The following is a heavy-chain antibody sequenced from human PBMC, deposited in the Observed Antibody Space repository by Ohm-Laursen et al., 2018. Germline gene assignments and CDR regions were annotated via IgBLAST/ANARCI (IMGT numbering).Heavy chain of an antibody. D-gene: IGHD2-2*01. V-gene: IGHV3-7*01. J-gene: IGHJ4*02. CDR2: IKEDGSET. CDR3: ARVRSTTAWDY. CDR1: GFTFSSYW. Sequence: SLRLSCAASGFTFSSYWMSWVRQAPGKGLEWVANIKEDGSETYNVNSVKGRFTISRDNAKTSLHLQMNSLRPEDTAVYYCARVRSTTAWDYWGQGTLVTVSS.